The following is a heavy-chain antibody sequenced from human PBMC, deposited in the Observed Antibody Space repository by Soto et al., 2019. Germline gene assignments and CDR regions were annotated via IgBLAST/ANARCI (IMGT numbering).Heavy chain of an antibody. CDR3: ARVVGALGHWFDP. D-gene: IGHD1-26*01. V-gene: IGHV1-18*01. J-gene: IGHJ5*02. Sequence: QVQLVQSGAEVKKPGASVKVSCKASGYTFTSYGISWVRQAPGQGLEWMGRISAYNGNTNYAQKLQGRVTMTTDTSTSTDYMELRSLRSDDTAVYYWARVVGALGHWFDPWGQGTLVTVSS. CDR2: ISAYNGNT. CDR1: GYTFTSYG.